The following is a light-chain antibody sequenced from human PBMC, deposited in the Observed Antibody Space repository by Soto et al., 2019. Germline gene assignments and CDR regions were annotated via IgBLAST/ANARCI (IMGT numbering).Light chain of an antibody. CDR1: RSDVGGYSL. CDR3: CSYTSTTAI. V-gene: IGLV2-23*01. J-gene: IGLJ2*01. Sequence: QSVLTQPASVSGSPGQSITVSCTGTRSDVGGYSLVSWYHQNPGNAPKLVIYEGTKRPSGVSHRLSGSKSGNTASLTISGLQAEDEGDYYCCSYTSTTAIFGGGTKVTVL. CDR2: EGT.